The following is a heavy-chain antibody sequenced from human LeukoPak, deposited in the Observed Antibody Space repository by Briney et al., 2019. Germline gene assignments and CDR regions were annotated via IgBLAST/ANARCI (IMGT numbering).Heavy chain of an antibody. Sequence: PGGSLRLSCAASGFTSSSYWMSWVRQAPGKGLEWVANIKQDGSEKYYVDSVKGRFTISRDNAKNSLYLQMNSLRAEDTAVYYCARGSGWSKNEYYFDYWGQGTLVTVSS. V-gene: IGHV3-7*03. CDR3: ARGSGWSKNEYYFDY. CDR1: GFTSSSYW. J-gene: IGHJ4*02. CDR2: IKQDGSEK. D-gene: IGHD6-19*01.